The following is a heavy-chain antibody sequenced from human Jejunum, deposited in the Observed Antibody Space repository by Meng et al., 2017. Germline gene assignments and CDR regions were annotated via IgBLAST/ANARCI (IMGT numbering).Heavy chain of an antibody. Sequence: GGSLRLSCAASGFTFSSYDMSWVRQAPGKGLEWVSGISGSGGSTYYADSARGRFTISRDNSKNTLFLQMNSLRVEDTAVYYCAKGRAATYATERYDYWGQGTLVTVSS. D-gene: IGHD1-1*01. CDR1: GFTFSSYD. V-gene: IGHV3-23*01. J-gene: IGHJ4*02. CDR2: ISGSGGST. CDR3: AKGRAATYATERYDY.